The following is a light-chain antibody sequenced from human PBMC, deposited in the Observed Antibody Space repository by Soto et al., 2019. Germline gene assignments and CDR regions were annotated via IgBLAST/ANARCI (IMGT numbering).Light chain of an antibody. CDR2: EVS. CDR3: SSYTSSSTRV. J-gene: IGLJ3*02. V-gene: IGLV2-14*01. CDR1: SSDVGGYNY. Sequence: QSVLTQPASVSGSPGQSITISCTGTSSDVGGYNYVSWYQQHPGKAPKLMIYEVSNRPSGVSNRFSGSKSGNTSSLTISGLQAEDEVDYYCSSYTSSSTRVFGGGTKRTVL.